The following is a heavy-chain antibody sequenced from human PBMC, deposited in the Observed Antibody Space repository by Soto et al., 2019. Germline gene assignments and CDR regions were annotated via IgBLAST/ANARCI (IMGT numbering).Heavy chain of an antibody. CDR2: ISSNGGST. CDR3: ARDGCSGSNCLNWFDP. D-gene: IGHD2-15*01. J-gene: IGHJ5*02. CDR1: GFAYSSYW. Sequence: GGSLRLSCAASGFAYSSYWMHWVRQAPGKGLEYVSAISSNGGSTYYANSVKGRFTISRDNSKNTLYLQMGSLRAEDMAVYYCARDGCSGSNCLNWFDPSGQGTLVTVSS. V-gene: IGHV3-64*01.